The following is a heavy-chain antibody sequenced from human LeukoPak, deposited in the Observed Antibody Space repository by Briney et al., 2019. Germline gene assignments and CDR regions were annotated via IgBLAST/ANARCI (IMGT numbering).Heavy chain of an antibody. CDR1: GYTFTGYY. CDR3: ARGGRERYSSGWTDAFDI. Sequence: ASVKVSCKASGYTFTGYYMQWVRQAPGQGLEWMGWINPNSGGTNYAQKFQGRVTMTRDTSTSTVYMELSSLSSEDTAVYYCARGGRERYSSGWTDAFDIWGQGTMVTVSS. J-gene: IGHJ3*02. CDR2: INPNSGGT. V-gene: IGHV1-2*02. D-gene: IGHD6-19*01.